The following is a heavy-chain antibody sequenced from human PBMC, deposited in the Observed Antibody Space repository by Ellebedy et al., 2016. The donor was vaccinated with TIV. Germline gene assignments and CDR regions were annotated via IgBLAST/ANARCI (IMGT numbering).Heavy chain of an antibody. Sequence: GESLKISCAASGFTFGRYGMHWVRQAPGKGLEWVAVIWIDGSKEFYADSVKGRFPIARDDSKNEVFLQMSSLRAEDTAVYYCAKPSYQLLSYYFDSWGQGTLVTVSS. CDR3: AKPSYQLLSYYFDS. CDR1: GFTFGRYG. V-gene: IGHV3-33*03. CDR2: IWIDGSKE. D-gene: IGHD2-2*01. J-gene: IGHJ4*02.